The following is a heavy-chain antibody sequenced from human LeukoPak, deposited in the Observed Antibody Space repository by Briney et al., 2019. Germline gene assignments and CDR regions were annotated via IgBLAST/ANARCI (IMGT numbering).Heavy chain of an antibody. V-gene: IGHV3-64D*09. D-gene: IGHD6-6*01. Sequence: GGSLRLSCSASGFTFSNYNMHWVRQAPGKGLEYVSAISSNGGSTYYADSVKGRFTISRDNSKNTLYLQMSGLRTEDTAVFYCVEGGGSSSFSFWGQGTLVTVSS. J-gene: IGHJ4*02. CDR2: ISSNGGST. CDR1: GFTFSNYN. CDR3: VEGGGSSSFSF.